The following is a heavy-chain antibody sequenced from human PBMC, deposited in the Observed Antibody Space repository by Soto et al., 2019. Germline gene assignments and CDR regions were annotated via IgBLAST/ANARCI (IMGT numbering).Heavy chain of an antibody. V-gene: IGHV3-23*01. Sequence: EVQLLESGGGLVQPGGSLRLSCAASGFTFSSYAMSWVRQAPGKGLEWVSGLSGSGGSTYYGDSVKGRFTISRDNSKNKLYLQMNSLRAEDTAVYYCAKEPQFSTSSYFDCWGQGILVTVSS. J-gene: IGHJ4*02. CDR1: GFTFSSYA. CDR3: AKEPQFSTSSYFDC. D-gene: IGHD6-6*01. CDR2: LSGSGGST.